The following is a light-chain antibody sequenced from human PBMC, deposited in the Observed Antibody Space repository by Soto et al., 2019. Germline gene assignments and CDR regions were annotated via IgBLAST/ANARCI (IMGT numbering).Light chain of an antibody. CDR2: AAS. V-gene: IGKV1-12*01. CDR3: QQSNSITWT. CDR1: ERINTY. Sequence: DIQMTQSPSSVSASVGDRVTITCRASERINTYLAWYQQQPGKAPKLLIYAASSLQSGVPSRFSGSGSGTDFTLTISSLQPEDFATYSCQQSNSITWTFGQGTKVDIK. J-gene: IGKJ1*01.